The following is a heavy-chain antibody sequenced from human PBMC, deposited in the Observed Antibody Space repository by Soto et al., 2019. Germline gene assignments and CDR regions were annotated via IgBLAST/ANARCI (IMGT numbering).Heavy chain of an antibody. Sequence: EVQLVESGGGLVQPGGSLRLSCAASGFTFSNYDMHWVRQVTGKGLEWVSGITTAGDTYYPGSVKGRFTISREKAKTSLYLQLNSLSAGETAVYDCATVLYGGSTGMAVCGKGTTLAVAS. CDR1: GFTFSNYD. CDR3: ATVLYGGSTGMAV. CDR2: ITTAGDT. V-gene: IGHV3-13*01. J-gene: IGHJ6*04. D-gene: IGHD2-8*01.